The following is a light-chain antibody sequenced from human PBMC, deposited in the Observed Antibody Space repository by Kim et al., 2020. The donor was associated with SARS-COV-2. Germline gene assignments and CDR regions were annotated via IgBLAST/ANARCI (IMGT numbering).Light chain of an antibody. V-gene: IGLV3-21*04. J-gene: IGLJ3*02. CDR1: NMGSKS. CDR3: QVWDSSSDHSWV. CDR2: YDS. Sequence: PGKTARITCGGNNMGSKSVHWYQQKPGQAPVLVIYYDSDRPSGIPERFSGSNSGNTATLTISRVEAGDEADYYCQVWDSSSDHSWVFGGGTQLTVL.